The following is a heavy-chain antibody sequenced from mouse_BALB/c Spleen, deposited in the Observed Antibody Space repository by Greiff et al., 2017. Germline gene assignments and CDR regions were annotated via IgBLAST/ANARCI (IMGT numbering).Heavy chain of an antibody. J-gene: IGHJ2*01. CDR1: GYTFTSYW. D-gene: IGHD1-3*01. V-gene: IGHV1-7*01. CDR3: ARCHYNPSFDY. CDR2: INPSTGYT. Sequence: QVQLKQSGAELAKPGASVKMSCKASGYTFTSYWMHWVKQRPGQGLEWIGYINPSTGYTEYNQKFKDKATLTADKSSSTAYMQLSSLTSEDSAVYYCARCHYNPSFDYWGQGTTLTVSS.